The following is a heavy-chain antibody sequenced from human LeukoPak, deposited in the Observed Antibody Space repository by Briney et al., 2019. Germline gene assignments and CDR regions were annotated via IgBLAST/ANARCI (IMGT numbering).Heavy chain of an antibody. CDR1: GFTFSSYS. CDR3: ARDLGQLVREGWFDP. Sequence: KPGGSLRLSCAASGFTFSSYSMNWVRQAPGKGLEWVSSISSSSSYIYYADSVKGRFTISRDNAKNSLYLQMNSLRAEDTAVYYCARDLGQLVREGWFDPWGQGTLVTVSS. J-gene: IGHJ5*02. D-gene: IGHD6-13*01. V-gene: IGHV3-21*01. CDR2: ISSSSSYI.